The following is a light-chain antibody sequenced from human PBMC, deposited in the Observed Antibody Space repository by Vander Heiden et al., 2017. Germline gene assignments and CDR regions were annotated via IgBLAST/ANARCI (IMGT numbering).Light chain of an antibody. CDR3: QQYNNWPPEYT. V-gene: IGKV3-15*01. CDR1: QSVNSN. Sequence: EIVMTQSPATLSVSPGERATLSCRASQSVNSNLAWYQQTPGQAPRLLIYAASNRAPGIPARFSGSGSGTEFTLTISSLQSEDFAVYYCQQYNNWPPEYTFGQGTTLEIK. J-gene: IGKJ2*01. CDR2: AAS.